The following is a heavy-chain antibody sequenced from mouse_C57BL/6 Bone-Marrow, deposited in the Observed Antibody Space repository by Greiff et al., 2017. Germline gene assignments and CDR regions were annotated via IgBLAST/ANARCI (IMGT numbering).Heavy chain of an antibody. V-gene: IGHV1-55*01. Sequence: QVQLKQSGAELVKPGASVKMSCKASGYTFTSYWITWVKQRPGQGLEWIGDIYPGSGSTNYNEKFKSKATLTVDTSSSTAYMQLSSLTSEDSAVYYCARGYNWWGASMDYWGQGTSVTVSS. D-gene: IGHD1-3*01. CDR2: IYPGSGST. J-gene: IGHJ4*01. CDR1: GYTFTSYW. CDR3: ARGYNWWGASMDY.